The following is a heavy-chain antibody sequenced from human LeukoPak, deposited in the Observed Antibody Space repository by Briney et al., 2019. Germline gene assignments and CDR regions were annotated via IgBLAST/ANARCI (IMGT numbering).Heavy chain of an antibody. J-gene: IGHJ4*02. CDR1: GFTFSSYG. D-gene: IGHD6-19*01. V-gene: IGHV3-33*01. CDR3: ARYAVAGTFDY. Sequence: GGSLRLSCAASGFTFSSYGMHWVRQAPGKGLEWVAVIWYDGSNKYYADSVKGRFTISRDNSKNTLYLQMSSLRAEDTAVYYCARYAVAGTFDYWGQGTLVTVSS. CDR2: IWYDGSNK.